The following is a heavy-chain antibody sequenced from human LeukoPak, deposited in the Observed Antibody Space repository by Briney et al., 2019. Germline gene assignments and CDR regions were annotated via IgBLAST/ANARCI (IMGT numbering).Heavy chain of an antibody. CDR1: GFTFSDYY. J-gene: IGHJ4*02. CDR3: ARGRDYFDY. Sequence: GGSLRLSCAASGFTFSDYYMDWVRQAPGKGLEWVGRTRNKANSYTTEYAASVKGRFTISRDDSKNSLYLQMNSLKTEDTAVYYCARGRDYFDYWGQGTLVTVSS. CDR2: TRNKANSYTT. V-gene: IGHV3-72*01.